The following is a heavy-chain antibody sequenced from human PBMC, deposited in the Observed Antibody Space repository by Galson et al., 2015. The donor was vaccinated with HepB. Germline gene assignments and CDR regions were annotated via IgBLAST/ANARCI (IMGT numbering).Heavy chain of an antibody. V-gene: IGHV3-48*04. CDR2: ISSSSSTI. Sequence: SLRLSCAASGFTFSSYSMNWVRQAPGKGLEWVSYISSSSSTIYYADSVKGRFTISRDNAKNSLYLQMNSLRAEDTAVYYCASSPQGYYYYGMDVWGQGTTVTVSS. J-gene: IGHJ6*02. CDR1: GFTFSSYS. CDR3: ASSPQGYYYYGMDV.